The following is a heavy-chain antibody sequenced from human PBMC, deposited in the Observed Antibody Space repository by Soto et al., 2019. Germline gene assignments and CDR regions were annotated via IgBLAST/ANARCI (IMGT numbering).Heavy chain of an antibody. CDR2: IYYSGST. V-gene: IGHV4-39*01. CDR1: GGSISSSSYY. D-gene: IGHD2-15*01. J-gene: IGHJ4*02. CDR3: ARHVLEGIVVVVAAPYLDY. Sequence: QLQLQESGPGLVKPSETLSLTCTVSGGSISSSSYYWGWIRQPPGKGLEWIGSIYYSGSTYYNPSLKSRVTISVDTSKNQFSLKLSSLTAADTAVYYFARHVLEGIVVVVAAPYLDYWGQGTLVTVSS.